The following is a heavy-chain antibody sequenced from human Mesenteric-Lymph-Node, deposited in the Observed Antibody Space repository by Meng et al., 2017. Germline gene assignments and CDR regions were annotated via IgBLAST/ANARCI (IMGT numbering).Heavy chain of an antibody. D-gene: IGHD1-26*01. Sequence: QGQLVQSGAEGKKPWASVKVSCKVSGYTLTELSMHWVRQAPGKGLEWMGGFDPEDGETIYAQKFQGRVTMTEDTSTDTAYMELSSLRSEDTAVYYCATDRAGGRYFDYWGQGTLVTVSS. J-gene: IGHJ4*02. CDR2: FDPEDGET. CDR3: ATDRAGGRYFDY. CDR1: GYTLTELS. V-gene: IGHV1-24*01.